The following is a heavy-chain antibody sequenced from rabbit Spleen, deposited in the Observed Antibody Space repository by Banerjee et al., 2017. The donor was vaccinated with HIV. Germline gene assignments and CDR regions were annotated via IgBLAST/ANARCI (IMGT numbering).Heavy chain of an antibody. CDR3: TRDDGSGHYIDGYFNL. V-gene: IGHV1S45*01. CDR1: GFSSSSSYW. CDR2: IATGVDRT. J-gene: IGHJ4*01. D-gene: IGHD1-1*01. Sequence: QGQLEESGGDLVKPGASLTLTCTASGFSSSSSYWICWVRQAPGKGLEWIACIATGVDRTIYASWAKGRFTISKTSSTTVTLQMTSLTAADTATYFCTRDDGSGHYIDGYFNLWGPGTLVTVS.